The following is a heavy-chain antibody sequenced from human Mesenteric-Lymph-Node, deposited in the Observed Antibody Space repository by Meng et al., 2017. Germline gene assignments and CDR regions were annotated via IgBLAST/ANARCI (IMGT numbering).Heavy chain of an antibody. CDR3: ARGGYYGSGSYYPY. Sequence: SETLSLTCAVSGYSISSGYYWGWIRQPPGKGLEWIGSIYHSGSTYYNPSLKSRVTISVDTSKNQFSLKLSSVTAADTAVYYCARGGYYGSGSYYPYWGQGTLVTVSS. J-gene: IGHJ4*02. D-gene: IGHD3-10*01. CDR1: GYSISSGYY. V-gene: IGHV4-38-2*01. CDR2: IYHSGST.